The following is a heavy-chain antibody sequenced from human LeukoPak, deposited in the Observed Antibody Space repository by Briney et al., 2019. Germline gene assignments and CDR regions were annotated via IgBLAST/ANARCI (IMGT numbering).Heavy chain of an antibody. J-gene: IGHJ4*02. CDR3: ARSNGTWRYFFDS. CDR1: GGSISSSSYC. CDR2: VFYTGTT. D-gene: IGHD1-14*01. V-gene: IGHV4-39*01. Sequence: SETLSLTCTVSGGSISSSSYCWGWIRQPPGKRLEWIGSVFYTGTTYCNPSLKSRVTISVDTSKTQFSLRLSSVTATDTAVYYCARSNGTWRYFFDSWGQGTLVTVSS.